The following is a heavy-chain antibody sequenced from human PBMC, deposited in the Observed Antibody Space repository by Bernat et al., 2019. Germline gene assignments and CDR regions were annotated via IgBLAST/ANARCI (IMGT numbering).Heavy chain of an antibody. Sequence: QVQLVQSGAEVKEPGASVTVSCKASGYTFSSYDINWVRQATGQGLEWMGWINSNSGNTGYAQKFRGRVTMTRDTSINTAYMELSSMRSEDTAVYYCARGYCTRTACYIFDSWGQGTLVTVSS. CDR3: ARGYCTRTACYIFDS. CDR1: GYTFSSYD. J-gene: IGHJ4*02. D-gene: IGHD2-8*01. CDR2: INSNSGNT. V-gene: IGHV1-8*01.